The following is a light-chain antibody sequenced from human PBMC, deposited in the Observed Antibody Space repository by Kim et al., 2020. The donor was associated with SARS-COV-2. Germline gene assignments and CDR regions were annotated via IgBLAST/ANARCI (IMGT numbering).Light chain of an antibody. CDR1: SGSIASNY. J-gene: IGLJ3*02. V-gene: IGLV6-57*03. CDR2: EDN. CDR3: QSYDSSTLWV. Sequence: KTVTISCTRSSGSIASNYVQWYQQRPGSAPTTVIYEDNQRPSGVPDWFSGSIDSSSNSASLTISGLKTEDEADYYCQSYDSSTLWVFGGGTQLTVL.